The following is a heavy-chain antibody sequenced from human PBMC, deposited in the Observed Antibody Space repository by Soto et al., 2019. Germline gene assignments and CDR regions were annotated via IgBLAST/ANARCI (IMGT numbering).Heavy chain of an antibody. V-gene: IGHV3-23*01. CDR3: ARDYYDRSGYYLYYYYGMDV. CDR2: FSGPGGGT. Sequence: PGGSLRLSCEASGFTFSRFAMSWVRQAPGKGLEWVSTFSGPGGGTYYADSVKGRFTISRDNFKSSLYLQMSSLRAEDTAVYYCARDYYDRSGYYLYYYYGMDVWGQGTKVTVSS. J-gene: IGHJ6*02. CDR1: GFTFSRFA. D-gene: IGHD3-22*01.